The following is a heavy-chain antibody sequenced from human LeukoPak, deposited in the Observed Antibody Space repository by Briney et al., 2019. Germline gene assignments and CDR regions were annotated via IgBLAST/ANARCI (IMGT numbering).Heavy chain of an antibody. V-gene: IGHV3-73*01. CDR1: GFTFSGSA. D-gene: IGHD6-13*01. CDR2: IRSKANSYAT. Sequence: HAGGSLRLSCAASGFTFSGSAMHWVRQASGKGLEWVGRIRSKANSYATAYAASVKGRFTISRDDSKNTAYLQMNSLKTEDTAVYYCTREPDRWSSPDYWGQGTLVTVSS. J-gene: IGHJ4*02. CDR3: TREPDRWSSPDY.